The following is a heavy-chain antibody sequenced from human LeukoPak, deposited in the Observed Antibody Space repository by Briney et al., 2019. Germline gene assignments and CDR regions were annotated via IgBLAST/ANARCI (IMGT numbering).Heavy chain of an antibody. Sequence: GGSLRLSCAASGFTFSSYEMNWVRQAPGKGLEWVSYISSSDSSIYYADSVKGRFTISRDNAKNSLYLQMNSLRVEDTAVYYCARDGMVRGGYDAFDIWGQGTMVTVSS. D-gene: IGHD3-10*01. CDR3: ARDGMVRGGYDAFDI. J-gene: IGHJ3*02. V-gene: IGHV3-48*03. CDR1: GFTFSSYE. CDR2: ISSSDSSI.